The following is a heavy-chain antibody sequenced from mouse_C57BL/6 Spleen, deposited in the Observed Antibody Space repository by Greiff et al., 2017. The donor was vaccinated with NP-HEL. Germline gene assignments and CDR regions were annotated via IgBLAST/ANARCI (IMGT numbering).Heavy chain of an antibody. CDR2: ISSGGSYT. CDR1: GFTFSSYG. Sequence: EVQRVESGGDLVKPGGSLKLSCAASGFTFSSYGMSWVRQTPDKRLEWVATISSGGSYTYYPDSVKGRFTISRDNAKNTLYLQMSSLKSEDTAMYYCARHEESWASWFAYWGQGTLVTVSA. V-gene: IGHV5-6*01. CDR3: ARHEESWASWFAY. D-gene: IGHD4-1*01. J-gene: IGHJ3*01.